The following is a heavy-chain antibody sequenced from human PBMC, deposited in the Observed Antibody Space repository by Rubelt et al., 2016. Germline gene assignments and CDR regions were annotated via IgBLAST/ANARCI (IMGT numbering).Heavy chain of an antibody. CDR1: GFTVSNNY. CDR2: IYSGGAT. J-gene: IGHJ4*02. V-gene: IGHV3-66*01. CDR3: ASGRDPFDY. Sequence: GGGLVQPGGSLRLSCAASGFTVSNNYMSWVRQAPGKGLEWVSLIYSGGATYYADSVKGRFTISRDNTKNSLYLRMNSLRAEDTAVYYCASGRDPFDYWGQGTLVTVSS. D-gene: IGHD2-21*02.